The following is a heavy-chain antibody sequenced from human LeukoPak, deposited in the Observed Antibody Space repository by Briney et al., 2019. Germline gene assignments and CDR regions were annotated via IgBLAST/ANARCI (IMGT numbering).Heavy chain of an antibody. CDR3: AKGRTGYCSGGSCYRFRDFDY. V-gene: IGHV3-23*01. CDR2: ISGSGGST. CDR1: GFTFSSYA. Sequence: PGGSLRLSCAASGFTFSSYAMSWVRQAPGKGLEWVSAISGSGGSTYYADSVKGRFTISRDNSKNTLYLQMNSLRAEDTAVYYCAKGRTGYCSGGSCYRFRDFDYWGQGTLVTVSS. J-gene: IGHJ4*02. D-gene: IGHD2-15*01.